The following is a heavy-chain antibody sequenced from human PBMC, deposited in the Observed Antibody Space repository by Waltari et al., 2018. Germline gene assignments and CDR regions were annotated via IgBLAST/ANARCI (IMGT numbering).Heavy chain of an antibody. CDR2: IYYSGST. J-gene: IGHJ4*03. Sequence: QLQLQESGPGLVKPSETLSLTCTVSGGSISSSSYYWGWIRQPPGKGLEWIGSIYYSGSTYYNPSLKSRVTISVDTSKNQFSLKLSSVTAADTAVYYCARGYCSGGSCYYFDYWGQGTMVTVSS. V-gene: IGHV4-39*07. CDR1: GGSISSSSYY. D-gene: IGHD2-15*01. CDR3: ARGYCSGGSCYYFDY.